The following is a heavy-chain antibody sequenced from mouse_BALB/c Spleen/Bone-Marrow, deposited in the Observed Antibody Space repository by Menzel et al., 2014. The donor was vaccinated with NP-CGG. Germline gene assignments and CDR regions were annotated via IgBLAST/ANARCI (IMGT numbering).Heavy chain of an antibody. V-gene: IGHV1S81*02. CDR2: INPSNGGT. CDR1: GYTFTSYY. Sequence: QVQLLQSGAELVKPGASVKLSCKAPGYTFTSYYMYWVKQRPGQGLEWIGEINPSNGGTNFNEKLKSKATLTVDKSSSTAYMQLSSLTSEDSAVYYCTRGGDSPFAYWGQGTLVT. J-gene: IGHJ3*01. D-gene: IGHD2-13*01. CDR3: TRGGDSPFAY.